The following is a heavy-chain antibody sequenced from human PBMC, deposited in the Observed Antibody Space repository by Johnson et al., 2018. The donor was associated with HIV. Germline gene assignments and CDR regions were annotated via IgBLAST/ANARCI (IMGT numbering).Heavy chain of an antibody. CDR3: AKGLAAFFAFDI. CDR1: GFTFSSYG. D-gene: IGHD3-3*01. CDR2: IWYDGSNK. V-gene: IGHV3-33*06. Sequence: QVQLVESGGGVVQPGRSLRLSCAASGFTFSSYGMHWVRQAPGKGLEWVAVIWYDGSNKYYADSVKGRFTISRDNSKNTLYLQMNSLRAEDTAVYYCAKGLAAFFAFDILGQGTMVTVSS. J-gene: IGHJ3*02.